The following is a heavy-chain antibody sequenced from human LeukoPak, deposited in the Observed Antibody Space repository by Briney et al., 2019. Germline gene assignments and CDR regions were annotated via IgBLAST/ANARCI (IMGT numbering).Heavy chain of an antibody. J-gene: IGHJ4*02. CDR2: INHSGST. Sequence: KPSETLSLTCAVYGGSFSGYYWSWIRQPPGKELEWIGEINHSGSTNYNPSLKSRVTISVDTSKNQFSLKLSSVTAADTAVYYCVIGLGYWGQGTLVTVSS. CDR1: GGSFSGYY. D-gene: IGHD3-16*01. CDR3: VIGLGY. V-gene: IGHV4-34*01.